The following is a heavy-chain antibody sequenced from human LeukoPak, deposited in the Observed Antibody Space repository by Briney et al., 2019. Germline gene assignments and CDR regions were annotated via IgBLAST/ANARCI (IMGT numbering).Heavy chain of an antibody. CDR3: AKSTGSTPTHTLDY. CDR1: GFSFNDYG. J-gene: IGHJ4*02. CDR2: ITWNGGST. D-gene: IGHD3-10*01. Sequence: PGGSLRLSCAASGFSFNDYGMSWVRQAPGQGPEWVSGITWNGGSTDYAASVKGRFTISRDNAKNSLYLRMNSLRDEDTALYYCAKSTGSTPTHTLDYWGQGTRVTVSS. V-gene: IGHV3-20*04.